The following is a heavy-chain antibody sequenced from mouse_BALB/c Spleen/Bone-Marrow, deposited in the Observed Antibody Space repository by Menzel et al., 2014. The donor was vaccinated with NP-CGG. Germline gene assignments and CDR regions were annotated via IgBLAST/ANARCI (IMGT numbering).Heavy chain of an antibody. CDR2: IRNKANGYTT. Sequence: EVKLMESGGGLVQPGGSLRLSCATSGFTFTDYYMSWVRQPPGKALEWLGFIRNKANGYTTEYSASGKGRFTISRDNSQSILYLQMNTLKPEDSATYYCVRDDPDPLAYWGQGSSVTVSS. CDR1: GFTFTDYY. J-gene: IGHJ4*01. CDR3: VRDDPDPLAY. V-gene: IGHV7-3*02.